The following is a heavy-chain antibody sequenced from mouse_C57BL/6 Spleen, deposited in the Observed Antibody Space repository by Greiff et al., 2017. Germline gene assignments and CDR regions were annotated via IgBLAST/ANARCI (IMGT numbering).Heavy chain of an antibody. D-gene: IGHD2-4*01. CDR3: ARSAYYDYEYYFDY. J-gene: IGHJ2*01. Sequence: DVMLVESGGGLVQPGGSLSLSCAASGFTFTDYYMSWVRQPPGKALEWLGFIRNKANGYTTEYSASVKGRFTISRDNSQSILYLQMNALRAEDSATYYCARSAYYDYEYYFDYWGQGTTLTVSS. CDR1: GFTFTDYY. CDR2: IRNKANGYTT. V-gene: IGHV7-3*01.